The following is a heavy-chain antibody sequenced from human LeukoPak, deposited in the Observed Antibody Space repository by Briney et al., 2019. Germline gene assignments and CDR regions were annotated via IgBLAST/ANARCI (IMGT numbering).Heavy chain of an antibody. V-gene: IGHV4-59*01. D-gene: IGHD6-19*01. Sequence: SETLSLTCSVSGYSISSYYWRWFRRPPGRGAEWIGYIYYRGNTNYTHSLDSRATISVDTSKNQISLKRNSVTAADTAMYYCARAGTTRGGWPIWGQGTMVTVS. CDR2: IYYRGNT. J-gene: IGHJ3*02. CDR1: GYSISSYY. CDR3: ARAGTTRGGWPI.